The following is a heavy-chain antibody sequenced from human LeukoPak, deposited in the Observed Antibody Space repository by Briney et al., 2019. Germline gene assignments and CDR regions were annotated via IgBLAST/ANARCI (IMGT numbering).Heavy chain of an antibody. CDR1: GFTFSSYS. V-gene: IGHV3-21*01. Sequence: GGSLRLSCAASGFTFSSYSMNWTRQAPGKGLEWVSSISSSTSYIYYADSVKGRFTISKDNAKNSLYLQMNSLRAEDTAVYYCARAGGSTVSHSDYWGQGTLVTVSS. J-gene: IGHJ4*02. CDR2: ISSSTSYI. D-gene: IGHD4-17*01. CDR3: ARAGGSTVSHSDY.